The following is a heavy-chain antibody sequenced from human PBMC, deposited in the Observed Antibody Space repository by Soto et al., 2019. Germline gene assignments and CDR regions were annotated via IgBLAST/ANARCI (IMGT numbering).Heavy chain of an antibody. CDR1: GESFIGYY. J-gene: IGHJ5*02. CDR3: ARTDIVTMNWFDP. V-gene: IGHV4-34*01. D-gene: IGHD5-12*01. CDR2: INHGGST. Sequence: QVHLQQWGAGLLKPSETLSLTCAVYGESFIGYYWTWIRQSPGKGLEWIGEINHGGSTNYNPSLKGRVTISIDTSKNQFSLKLTSVTAAGTSVYYCARTDIVTMNWFDPWGQGTLVTVSS.